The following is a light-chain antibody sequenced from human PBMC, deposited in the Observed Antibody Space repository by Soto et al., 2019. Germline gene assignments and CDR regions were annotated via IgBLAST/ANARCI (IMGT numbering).Light chain of an antibody. CDR2: GTT. CDR1: QKISRS. CDR3: QQSYTSPRFT. V-gene: IGKV1-39*01. Sequence: DIQMTQSPSSLSASVGDRVTITCRASQKISRSLNWYQQKPGEAPKLLIYGTTSLYSGVPSRFSGSGSGTVFTLTISSLRPEDFAIYFCQQSYTSPRFTFGQGTKVET. J-gene: IGKJ2*01.